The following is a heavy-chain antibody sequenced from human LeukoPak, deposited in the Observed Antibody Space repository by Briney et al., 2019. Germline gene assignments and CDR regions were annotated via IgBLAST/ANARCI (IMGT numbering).Heavy chain of an antibody. V-gene: IGHV3-66*01. D-gene: IGHD4-17*01. CDR1: ALTVSSNY. Sequence: GRSLTLACAPSALTVSSNYTGCDRQPAGKGLEWVYVIYRAGSTYCAASVKGSFTISRDNSKNTLYLQMNSLKAEDTAVYYCARVPYGGYWAWGQGTLVTVPS. CDR2: IYRAGST. CDR3: ARVPYGGYWA. J-gene: IGHJ5*02.